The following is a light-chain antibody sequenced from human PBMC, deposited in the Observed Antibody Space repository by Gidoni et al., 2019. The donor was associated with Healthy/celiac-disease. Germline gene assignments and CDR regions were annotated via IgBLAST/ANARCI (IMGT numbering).Light chain of an antibody. CDR3: QSADSSGTYVWV. V-gene: IGLV3-25*03. J-gene: IGLJ3*02. Sequence: SSELTHPPPVPVSPRQTARITCSVDALPKQYAYWSQQKPGQTPVLMIYKDSERPAGIPERFSGSSAGTTVTLTISEGQAEDEADYYCQSADSSGTYVWVFGGGTKLTVL. CDR2: KDS. CDR1: ALPKQY.